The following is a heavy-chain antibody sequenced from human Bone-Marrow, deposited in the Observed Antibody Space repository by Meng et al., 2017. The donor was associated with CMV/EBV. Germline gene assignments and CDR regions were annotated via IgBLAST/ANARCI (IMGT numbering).Heavy chain of an antibody. V-gene: IGHV1-18*01. CDR2: ISAYNGNT. CDR1: GYTFTSYC. D-gene: IGHD3-3*01. Sequence: QVQLGESGAEVKKPGASVKVSCKSSGYTFTSYCISWVRQAPGQGLEWMGWISAYNGNTNYAQKLQGRATMTTDTSTSTAYMELRSLRSDDTAVYYCARVLEAAHNYWCQGTLVTVSS. J-gene: IGHJ4*02. CDR3: ARVLEAAHNY.